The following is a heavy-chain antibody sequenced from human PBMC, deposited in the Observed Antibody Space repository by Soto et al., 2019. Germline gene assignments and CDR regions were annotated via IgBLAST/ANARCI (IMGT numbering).Heavy chain of an antibody. CDR3: ARERAYSSSSWGGDSDY. V-gene: IGHV1-18*04. CDR1: GYTFTTSG. J-gene: IGHJ4*02. CDR2: ISAFNGYT. Sequence: QVQLVQFGAEVKKPGASVKVSCKTSGYTFTTSGISWVRQAPGQGLEWMGWISAFNGYTEYSQKFQDRVTMTADTSTATAYMELRTLRSDDTAIYYCARERAYSSSSWGGDSDYWGQGTQVTVSS. D-gene: IGHD6-13*01.